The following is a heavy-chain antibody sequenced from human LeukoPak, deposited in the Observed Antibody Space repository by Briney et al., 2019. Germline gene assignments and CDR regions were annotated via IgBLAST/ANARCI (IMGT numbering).Heavy chain of an antibody. D-gene: IGHD2-2*01. V-gene: IGHV3-48*01. CDR2: ISSSGSTI. J-gene: IGHJ3*01. CDR3: ARPPGTSHAFDV. Sequence: PGGSLRLSCAASGFTFSSYSTNWVRQAPGKGLEWVSFISSSGSTIYYADSVKGRFTISRDNAKNSLYLQMNSLRAEDTAVYYCARPPGTSHAFDVWGQGTMVTVSS. CDR1: GFTFSSYS.